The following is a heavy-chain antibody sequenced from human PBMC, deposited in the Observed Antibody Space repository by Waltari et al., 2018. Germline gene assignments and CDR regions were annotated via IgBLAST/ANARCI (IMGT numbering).Heavy chain of an antibody. Sequence: EVQLVQSGAEVKKPGESLKISCKGSGYSFPTYWIGWVRQMPGKGLEWMGIMYPVDSDIIYSPSFQVQVTISADKSISTAYLQWNSLKAPDSAIYYCARGVGARTPSGAFDIWGQGTMVTVSS. CDR3: ARGVGARTPSGAFDI. CDR1: GYSFPTYW. CDR2: MYPVDSDI. V-gene: IGHV5-51*03. D-gene: IGHD1-26*01. J-gene: IGHJ3*02.